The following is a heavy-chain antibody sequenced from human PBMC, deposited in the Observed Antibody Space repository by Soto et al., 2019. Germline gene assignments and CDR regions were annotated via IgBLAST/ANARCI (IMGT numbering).Heavy chain of an antibody. CDR1: GGSISSGDYY. Sequence: QVQLQESGPGLVKPSQTLSLTCTVSGGSISSGDYYWSWISQPPGKGLEWIGYIYYSGSTYYNPSLQSRVTVSVDPSKNQSSLKLSSVTAADTAVYYCARGENGFIDYWGQGTLVTVSS. CDR3: ARGENGFIDY. CDR2: IYYSGST. V-gene: IGHV4-30-4*01. J-gene: IGHJ4*02. D-gene: IGHD1-26*01.